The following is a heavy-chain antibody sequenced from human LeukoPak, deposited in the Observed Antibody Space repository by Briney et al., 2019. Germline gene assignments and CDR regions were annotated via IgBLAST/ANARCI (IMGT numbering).Heavy chain of an antibody. D-gene: IGHD3-22*01. CDR2: IYSGGST. J-gene: IGHJ4*02. CDR1: GFPVSSNY. CDR3: AREGYYDSSGYYSLDY. V-gene: IGHV3-53*01. Sequence: GGSLRLSCAASGFPVSSNYMSWVRQAPGKGLEWVSVIYSGGSTYYADSVKGRFTISRDNSKNTLYLQMNSLRAEDTAVYYCAREGYYDSSGYYSLDYWGQGTLVTVSS.